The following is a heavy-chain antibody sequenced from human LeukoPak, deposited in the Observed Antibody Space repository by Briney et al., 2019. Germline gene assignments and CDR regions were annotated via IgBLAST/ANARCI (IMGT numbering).Heavy chain of an antibody. CDR3: AKDDGSGTTDY. CDR2: ISGSGGST. CDR1: GFTFSSYA. J-gene: IGHJ4*02. V-gene: IGHV3-23*01. D-gene: IGHD3-10*01. Sequence: GGSLRLSCAASGFTFSSYALNWVRQAPGKGLEWVSAISGSGGSTYYADSVKGRFTTSRDNFKNTLYLQMKSLRADDTAVYYCAKDDGSGTTDYWGQGTLVTASS.